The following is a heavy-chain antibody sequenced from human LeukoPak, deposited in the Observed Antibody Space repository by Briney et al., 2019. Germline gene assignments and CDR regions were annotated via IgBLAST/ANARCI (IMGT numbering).Heavy chain of an antibody. J-gene: IGHJ4*02. D-gene: IGHD1-26*01. CDR1: GFTFSSYG. V-gene: IGHV3-30*18. CDR2: ISYDGSNK. CDR3: AKDQARALWELSPPFDY. Sequence: GGSLRLSCAASGFTFSSYGMHWVRQAPGKGLEWVAVISYDGSNKYYADSVKGRFIISRDNSKNTLYLQMNSLRAEDTAVYYCAKDQARALWELSPPFDYWGQGTLVTVSS.